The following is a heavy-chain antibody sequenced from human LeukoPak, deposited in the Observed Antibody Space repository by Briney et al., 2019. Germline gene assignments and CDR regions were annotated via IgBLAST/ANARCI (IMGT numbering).Heavy chain of an antibody. V-gene: IGHV3-48*01. J-gene: IGHJ4*02. CDR2: ISSSSSTI. CDR1: GFTFSSHS. Sequence: GGSLRLSCAAPGFTFSSHSMNWVRQAPGKGLEWVSYISSSSSTIYYADSVKGRFTISRDNSKDTLYLQMNGLRAEDTAVYFCAKQSAGSAAWYSLHYDFWGQGTLVTVSS. D-gene: IGHD6-13*01. CDR3: AKQSAGSAAWYSLHYDF.